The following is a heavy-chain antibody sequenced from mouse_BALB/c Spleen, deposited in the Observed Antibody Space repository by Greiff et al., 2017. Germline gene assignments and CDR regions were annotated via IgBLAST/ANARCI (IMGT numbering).Heavy chain of an antibody. CDR3: ARGDYGNYWYFDV. V-gene: IGHV5-6-5*01. J-gene: IGHJ1*01. Sequence: EVKVVESGGGLVKPGGSLKLSCAASGFTFSSYAMSWVRQTPEKRLEWVASISSGGSTYYPDSVKGRFTISRDNARNILYLQMSSLRSEDTAMYYCARGDYGNYWYFDVWGAGTTVTVSS. CDR2: ISSGGST. D-gene: IGHD2-1*01. CDR1: GFTFSSYA.